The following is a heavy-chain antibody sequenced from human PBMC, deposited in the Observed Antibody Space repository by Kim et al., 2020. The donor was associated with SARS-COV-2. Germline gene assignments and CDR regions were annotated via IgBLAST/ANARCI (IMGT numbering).Heavy chain of an antibody. CDR1: GFTVSSNY. CDR2: IYSGGST. V-gene: IGHV3-53*01. J-gene: IGHJ6*02. CDR3: ARGPRMNYYYGMDV. Sequence: GGSLRLSCAASGFTVSSNYMSWVRQAPGKGLEWVSVIYSGGSTYYADSVKGRFTISRDNSKNTLYLQMNSLRAEDTAVYYCARGPRMNYYYGMDVWGQGTTVTVSS.